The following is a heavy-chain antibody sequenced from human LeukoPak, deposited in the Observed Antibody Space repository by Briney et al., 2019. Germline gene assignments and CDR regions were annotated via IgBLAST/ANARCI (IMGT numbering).Heavy chain of an antibody. CDR1: GGSFSSYY. CDR2: IYSSGNA. V-gene: IGHV4-4*08. Sequence: RPSETLSLTCTVSGGSFSSYYWSWIRQSPGKGLGCLGYIYSSGNANYNPSLRSQVTISLSPSKNQFSLKLNSVTAADTAVYYCARSLPYYYYYMDVWGKGTPVIVSS. CDR3: ARSLPYYYYYMDV. J-gene: IGHJ6*03.